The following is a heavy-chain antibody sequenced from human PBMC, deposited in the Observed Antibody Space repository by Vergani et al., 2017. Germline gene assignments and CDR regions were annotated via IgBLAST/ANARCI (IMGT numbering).Heavy chain of an antibody. J-gene: IGHJ1*01. CDR2: IYTSGST. D-gene: IGHD3-3*01. CDR1: GGSISSYY. CDR3: AGLDYDFWSGGQGHQH. Sequence: QVQLQESGPGLVKPSETLSLTCTVSGGSISSYYWSWIRQPAGKGLEWIGRIYTSGSTNYNPSLKSRVTISVDTSKNQFSLKLSSVTAADTAVYYCAGLDYDFWSGGQGHQHWGQGTLVTVSS. V-gene: IGHV4-4*07.